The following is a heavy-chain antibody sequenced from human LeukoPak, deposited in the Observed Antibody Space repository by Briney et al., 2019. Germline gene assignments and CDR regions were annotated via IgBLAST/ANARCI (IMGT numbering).Heavy chain of an antibody. Sequence: GGSLRLSCAASGFIFSSHGMHWVRQAPGKGLEWVAVISYDGSNKYYADSVKGRFTISRDNSKNTLYLQMNSLRAEDTAVYYCAKDREPPFSSGWYVPDYWGQGTLLTVSS. CDR2: ISYDGSNK. CDR3: AKDREPPFSSGWYVPDY. V-gene: IGHV3-30*18. CDR1: GFIFSSHG. D-gene: IGHD3-22*01. J-gene: IGHJ4*02.